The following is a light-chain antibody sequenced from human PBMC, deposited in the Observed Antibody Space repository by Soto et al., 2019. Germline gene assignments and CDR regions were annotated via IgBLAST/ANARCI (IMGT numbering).Light chain of an antibody. Sequence: QSALTQPASVSGSPGQSITVSCTGTSSDVGGYNYVSWYQQYPGKAPKLMIYEVSNRPSGVSNRFSGSKSGNTASLTISGLQSEDEADYYCSSYSSSSTPFVFGTGTKGTVL. CDR3: SSYSSSSTPFV. V-gene: IGLV2-14*01. CDR2: EVS. CDR1: SSDVGGYNY. J-gene: IGLJ1*01.